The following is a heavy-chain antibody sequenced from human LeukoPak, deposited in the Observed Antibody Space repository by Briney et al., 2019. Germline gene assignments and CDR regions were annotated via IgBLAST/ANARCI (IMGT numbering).Heavy chain of an antibody. J-gene: IGHJ3*02. CDR3: AGPHLSSPGGGDAFDI. D-gene: IGHD6-13*01. V-gene: IGHV1-69*01. CDR2: IIPIFGTA. CDR1: GGTFSSYA. Sequence: SVKVSCKASGGTFSSYAISWVRQAPGQGLEWMGGIIPIFGTANYAQKFQGRVTITADESTSTAYMELSSLRSEDTAVYYCAGPHLSSPGGGDAFDIWGQGTMVTVSS.